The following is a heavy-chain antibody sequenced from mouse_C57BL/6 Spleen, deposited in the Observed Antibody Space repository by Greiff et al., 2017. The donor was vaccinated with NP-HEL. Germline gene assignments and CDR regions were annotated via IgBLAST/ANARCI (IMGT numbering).Heavy chain of an antibody. J-gene: IGHJ2*01. CDR2: IDPETGGT. CDR1: GYTFTDYE. Sequence: QVQLKQSGAELVRPGASVTLSCKASGYTFTDYEMHWVKQTPVHGLEWIGAIDPETGGTAYNQKFKGKAILTADKSSSTAYMELRSLTSEDSAVYYCTREQPASAYWGQGTTLTVSS. V-gene: IGHV1-15*01. D-gene: IGHD6-1*01. CDR3: TREQPASAY.